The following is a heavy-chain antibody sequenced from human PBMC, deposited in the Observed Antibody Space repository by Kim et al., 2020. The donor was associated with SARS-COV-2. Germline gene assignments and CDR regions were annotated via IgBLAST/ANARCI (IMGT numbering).Heavy chain of an antibody. Sequence: GGSLRLSCAASGFTFSSYGMHWVRQAPGKGLEWVAVISYDGSNKYYADSVKGRFTISRDNSKNTLYLQMNSLRAEDTAVYYCAKEFPWCSSTSCYEYYYYGMDVWGQGTTVTVSS. D-gene: IGHD2-2*01. V-gene: IGHV3-30*18. J-gene: IGHJ6*02. CDR2: ISYDGSNK. CDR3: AKEFPWCSSTSCYEYYYYGMDV. CDR1: GFTFSSYG.